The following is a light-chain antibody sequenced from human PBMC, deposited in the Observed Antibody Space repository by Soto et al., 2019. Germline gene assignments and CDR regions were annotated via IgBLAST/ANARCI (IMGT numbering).Light chain of an antibody. CDR2: DAS. CDR3: QQRSSWIT. CDR1: QSVSSY. V-gene: IGKV3-11*01. Sequence: EIVLTQSPATLSLSPGERATLSCRASQSVSSYLAWYQQKPGQAPRLLIYDASNRATGIPARFSGSGSGTDSTLTISSLEPEDFSVYYCQQRSSWITFGQGTRLEMK. J-gene: IGKJ5*01.